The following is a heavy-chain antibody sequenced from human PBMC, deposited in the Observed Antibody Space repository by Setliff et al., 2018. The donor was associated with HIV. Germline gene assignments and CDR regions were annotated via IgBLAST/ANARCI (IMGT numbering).Heavy chain of an antibody. CDR2: VYTRGST. J-gene: IGHJ4*02. CDR1: GGSISSSSYY. V-gene: IGHV4-61*03. CDR3: AGMKIAVAGTGFDN. D-gene: IGHD6-19*01. Sequence: SETLSLTCTVSGGSISSSSYYWSWIRQSPGKGLEWIGYVYTRGSTNYNPSLKSRVTISVDTSKNHFSLKLTSVTAADTAVYYCAGMKIAVAGTGFDNWGQGTLVTGS.